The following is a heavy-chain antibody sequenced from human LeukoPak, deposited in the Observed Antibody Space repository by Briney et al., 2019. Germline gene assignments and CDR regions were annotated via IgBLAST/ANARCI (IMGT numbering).Heavy chain of an antibody. CDR1: GGSFGGYY. Sequence: PSETLSLTCAVYGGSFGGYYWSWIRQPPGKGLEWIGEINHSGSTNYNPSLKSRVTLSVDTSKNQFSLKLSSVTAADTAVYYCAREVRDSSVSAVQHWGQGTLVTVSS. CDR3: AREVRDSSVSAVQH. D-gene: IGHD3-22*01. J-gene: IGHJ1*01. V-gene: IGHV4-34*01. CDR2: INHSGST.